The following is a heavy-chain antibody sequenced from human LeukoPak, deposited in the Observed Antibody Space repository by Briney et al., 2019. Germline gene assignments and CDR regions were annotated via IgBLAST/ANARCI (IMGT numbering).Heavy chain of an antibody. D-gene: IGHD3-10*01. Sequence: SETLSLTCAVYGGSFSGYYWSWIRQPPGKGLEWIGEINHSGSTNYNPSLKSRVTISVDTSKNQFSLKLSSVTAADTAVCYCAHLMVRGDFYYYYGMDVWGQGTTVTVSS. CDR3: AHLMVRGDFYYYYGMDV. J-gene: IGHJ6*02. V-gene: IGHV4-34*01. CDR1: GGSFSGYY. CDR2: INHSGST.